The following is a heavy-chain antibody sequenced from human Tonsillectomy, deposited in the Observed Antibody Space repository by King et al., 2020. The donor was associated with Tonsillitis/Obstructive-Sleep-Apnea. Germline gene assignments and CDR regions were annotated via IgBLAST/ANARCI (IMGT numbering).Heavy chain of an antibody. D-gene: IGHD3-22*01. CDR1: GFSLSTSGVG. J-gene: IGHJ5*02. CDR3: AHSPQWYYYYDSSGYYAIWFVP. Sequence: TLKESGPTLVKPTQTLTLTCTFSGFSLSTSGVGVGWIRQPPGKALEWLAIIYWDDDKRYSPSLKSRLTITKDTSKNQVVLTMTNMDPVYTATYYCAHSPQWYYYYDSSGYYAIWFVPWGQRTLVTVSS. V-gene: IGHV2-5*02. CDR2: IYWDDDK.